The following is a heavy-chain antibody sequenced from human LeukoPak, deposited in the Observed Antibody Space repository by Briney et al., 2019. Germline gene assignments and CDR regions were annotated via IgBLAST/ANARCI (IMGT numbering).Heavy chain of an antibody. Sequence: GGSLRLSCTASGFNFSDNALTWVRQAPGEGLERVGFIRSKAHGGTTDDAASVKGRFSISRDDSKGSAYLQMNSLKTEDTAVYYTKYGSGSPYWCFDLWGRGTLVSVSS. J-gene: IGHJ2*01. CDR1: GFNFSDNA. CDR2: IRSKAHGGTT. CDR3: KYGSGSPYWCFDL. V-gene: IGHV3-49*04. D-gene: IGHD3-10*01.